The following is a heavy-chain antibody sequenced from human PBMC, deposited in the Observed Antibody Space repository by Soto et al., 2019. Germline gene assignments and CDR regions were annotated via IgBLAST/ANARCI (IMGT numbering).Heavy chain of an antibody. CDR3: AKDDVIDDYYYSGMDL. D-gene: IGHD3-22*01. J-gene: IGHJ6*02. V-gene: IGHV3-30*18. CDR1: GFTFSSYV. Sequence: QVQLVESGGGVVQPGRSLRLSCAASGFTFSSYVMHWVRQAPGKGLEWVAVISYDGSNKYYADSVKGRFTISRDNSKNTLYLQMNSLRAEDTAMYYCAKDDVIDDYYYSGMDLWGQVTTFTVSS. CDR2: ISYDGSNK.